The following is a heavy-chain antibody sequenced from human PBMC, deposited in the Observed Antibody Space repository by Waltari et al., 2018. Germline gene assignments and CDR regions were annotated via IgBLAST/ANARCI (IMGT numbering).Heavy chain of an antibody. CDR3: ARGTSVGTMVRGLCGWSSPYCADAFDI. CDR2: ISAYNGNT. J-gene: IGHJ3*02. D-gene: IGHD3-10*01. V-gene: IGHV1-18*01. Sequence: SGAEVKKPGASVKVSCKASGYTFTSYGISWVRQAPGQGLEWMGWISAYNGNTNYAQKLQGRVTMTTDTSTSTAYMELRSLRSDDTAVYYCARGTSVGTMVRGLCGWSSPYCADAFDIWGQGTMVTVSS. CDR1: GYTFTSYG.